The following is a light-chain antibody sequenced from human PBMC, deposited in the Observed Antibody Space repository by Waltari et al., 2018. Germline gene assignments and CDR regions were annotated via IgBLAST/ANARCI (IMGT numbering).Light chain of an antibody. CDR1: SSNIGAGYD. Sequence: QSVLTQPPSVSVAPGQRVTISCTGSSSNIGAGYDVHWYQQLPGTAPNLLIYGNSNRPSGVPDRFSGSKSGTSASLAITGLQAEDEADYYCQSYDSSLSVYVVFGGGTKLTVL. V-gene: IGLV1-40*01. CDR2: GNS. CDR3: QSYDSSLSVYVV. J-gene: IGLJ2*01.